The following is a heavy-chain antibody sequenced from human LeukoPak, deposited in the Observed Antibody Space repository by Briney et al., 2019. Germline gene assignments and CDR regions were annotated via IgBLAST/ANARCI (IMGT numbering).Heavy chain of an antibody. D-gene: IGHD4-23*01. CDR3: ARGPIDYGGNKIRRYYFDY. CDR1: GGSISSYY. J-gene: IGHJ4*02. V-gene: IGHV4-59*01. CDR2: IYYSGST. Sequence: PSETLSLTCTVSGGSISSYYRSWIRQPPGKGLEWIGYIYYSGSTNYNPSLKSRVTISVDTSKNQFSLKLSSVTAADTAVYYCARGPIDYGGNKIRRYYFDYWGQGTLVTVSS.